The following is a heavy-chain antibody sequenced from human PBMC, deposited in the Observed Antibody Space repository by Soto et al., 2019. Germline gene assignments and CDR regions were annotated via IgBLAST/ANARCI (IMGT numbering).Heavy chain of an antibody. V-gene: IGHV3-NL1*01. Sequence: GGSLRLSCAASGFTFSSYGMHWVRQAPGKGLEWVAVIYSGGSTYYADSVKGRFTISRHNSKNTLYLQMNSLRAEDTAVYYGAREGGRELVGAFDIWGQGTMVTVSS. J-gene: IGHJ3*02. CDR1: GFTFSSYG. CDR2: IYSGGST. D-gene: IGHD6-6*01. CDR3: AREGGRELVGAFDI.